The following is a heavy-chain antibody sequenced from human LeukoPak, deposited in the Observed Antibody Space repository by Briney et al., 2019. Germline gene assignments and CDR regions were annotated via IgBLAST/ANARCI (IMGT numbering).Heavy chain of an antibody. CDR2: ISSCGSTI. D-gene: IGHD3-22*01. Sequence: GGSLRLSCAASGFTFSSYEMNWVRQAPGKGLELVSYISSCGSTIYYADSVKGRFTISRDNAKNSLYLQMDSLRAEDTAVYYCARDPPLYYDSSGYYYDYYYGMDVWGQGTTVTVSS. V-gene: IGHV3-48*03. J-gene: IGHJ6*02. CDR3: ARDPPLYYDSSGYYYDYYYGMDV. CDR1: GFTFSSYE.